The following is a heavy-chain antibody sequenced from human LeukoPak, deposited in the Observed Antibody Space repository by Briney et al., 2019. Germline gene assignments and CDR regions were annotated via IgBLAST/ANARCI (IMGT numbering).Heavy chain of an antibody. CDR3: ANLAGYCSSTSCFYWFDP. J-gene: IGHJ5*02. CDR2: ISSSSSTI. Sequence: PGGSLRLSCAASGFTFSSYSMNWVRQAPGKGPEWVSYISSSSSTIYYADSVKGRFTISRDNSKNTLYLQMNSLRAEDTAVYYCANLAGYCSSTSCFYWFDPWGQGTLVTVSS. CDR1: GFTFSSYS. V-gene: IGHV3-48*01. D-gene: IGHD2-2*01.